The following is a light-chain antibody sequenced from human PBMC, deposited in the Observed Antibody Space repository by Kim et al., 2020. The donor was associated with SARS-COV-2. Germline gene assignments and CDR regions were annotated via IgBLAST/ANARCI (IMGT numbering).Light chain of an antibody. V-gene: IGKV1-5*03. CDR1: QSISSW. CDR2: KAS. CDR3: QQYNIYACT. J-gene: IGKJ1*01. Sequence: DIQMTQSPSTLSASVGDRVTITCRASQSISSWLAWYQQKPGKAPKLLIYKASSLESGVPSRFSGSGSGTEFTLTISSLQPDDFATYYCQQYNIYACTFGQGTKVDIK.